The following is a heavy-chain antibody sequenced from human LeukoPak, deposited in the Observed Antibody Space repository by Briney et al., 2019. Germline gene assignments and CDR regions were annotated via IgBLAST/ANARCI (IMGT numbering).Heavy chain of an antibody. D-gene: IGHD1-1*01. J-gene: IGHJ5*02. CDR3: ARLIRNDNRFDP. CDR1: GGSISSSSYY. CDR2: IYYSGST. Sequence: SETLPLTCTVSGGSISSSSYYWGWIRQPPGKGLEWIGSIYYSGSTYYNPSLKSRVTISVDTSKNQFSLKLSSVTAADTAVYYCARLIRNDNRFDPWGQGTLVTVSS. V-gene: IGHV4-39*01.